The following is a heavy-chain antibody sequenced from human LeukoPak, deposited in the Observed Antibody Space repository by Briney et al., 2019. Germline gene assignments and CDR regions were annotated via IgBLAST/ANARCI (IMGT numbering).Heavy chain of an antibody. CDR3: AKDKGGDYPTDAFDI. CDR1: GFTVSSNY. CDR2: IYSGGST. J-gene: IGHJ3*02. D-gene: IGHD4-17*01. V-gene: IGHV3-66*01. Sequence: GGSLRLSCAASGFTVSSNYMSWVRQAPGKGLEWVSVIYSGGSTYYADSVKGRFTISRDNSKNTLYLQMNSLRAEDTAVYYCAKDKGGDYPTDAFDIWGQGTMVTVSS.